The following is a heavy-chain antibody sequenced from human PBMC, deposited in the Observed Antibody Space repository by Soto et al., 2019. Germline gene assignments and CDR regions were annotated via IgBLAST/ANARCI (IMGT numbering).Heavy chain of an antibody. D-gene: IGHD3-10*01. Sequence: SETLSLTCTVSGGSISSGGYYWSWIRQRPGQGLEWIGYIYYSGSTYYNPSLKSRVTISVDTSKNQFTLKLSSVTSADTAVYYWARAFMVREVMYYGMGVWGQGTTVTVSS. CDR3: ARAFMVREVMYYGMGV. CDR2: IYYSGST. V-gene: IGHV4-31*03. CDR1: GGSISSGGYY. J-gene: IGHJ6*02.